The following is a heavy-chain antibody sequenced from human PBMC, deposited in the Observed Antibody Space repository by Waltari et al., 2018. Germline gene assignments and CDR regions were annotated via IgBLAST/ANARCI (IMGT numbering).Heavy chain of an antibody. D-gene: IGHD5-12*01. Sequence: QLQLQESGPRLVRPSETLSLICRVSGVSITSNRHYWAWSRQSPGQGLEWIGTVSYSGTTYISPSLKSRVSVSRDTSKNQVSQILGSVTAADMAVYYCATYIGASVGTAAFDVWGQGTMVTVSS. CDR2: VSYSGTT. J-gene: IGHJ3*01. V-gene: IGHV4-39*01. CDR3: ATYIGASVGTAAFDV. CDR1: GVSITSNRHY.